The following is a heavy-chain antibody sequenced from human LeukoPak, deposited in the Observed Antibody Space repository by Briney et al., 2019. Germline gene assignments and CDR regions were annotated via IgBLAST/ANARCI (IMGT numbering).Heavy chain of an antibody. Sequence: SETLSLTCTVSGGSISSSDYCWDWIRQPPGKGLEWIGSIYYGGSTYYNPSLKSRVTISVDTSMNQFSLKLSFVTTADTAVYYCARALGYCSGGSCTRGYNWFDPWGQGTLVTVPS. D-gene: IGHD2-15*01. CDR1: GGSISSSDYC. V-gene: IGHV4-39*01. CDR3: ARALGYCSGGSCTRGYNWFDP. CDR2: IYYGGST. J-gene: IGHJ5*02.